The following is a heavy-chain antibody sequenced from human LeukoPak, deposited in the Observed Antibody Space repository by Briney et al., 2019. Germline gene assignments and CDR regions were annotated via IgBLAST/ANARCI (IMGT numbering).Heavy chain of an antibody. Sequence: GGSLRLSCAASGFTFRNAWMGWVRQAPGKGLEWVGRIKSKVDGCTTDYAAPVKGRFTISRDDSKNTQYLQMNSLKTEDTVVYYCTSISASVLGESFDYWGQGTLVTVSS. CDR3: TSISASVLGESFDY. J-gene: IGHJ4*02. V-gene: IGHV3-15*01. CDR2: IKSKVDGCTT. CDR1: GFTFRNAW. D-gene: IGHD3-16*01.